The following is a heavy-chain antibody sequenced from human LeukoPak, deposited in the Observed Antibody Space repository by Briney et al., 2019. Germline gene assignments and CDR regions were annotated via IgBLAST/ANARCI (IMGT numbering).Heavy chain of an antibody. V-gene: IGHV1-18*01. J-gene: IGHJ5*02. CDR3: ARDRGNTLRFLEWLRGPQFDP. D-gene: IGHD3-3*01. CDR2: ISAYNGNT. CDR1: GYTFTSYG. Sequence: GASVKVSCKASGYTFTSYGISWVRRAPGQGLEWMGWISAYNGNTNYAQKFQGRVTMTRDTSISTAYMELSRLRSDDTAVYYCARDRGNTLRFLEWLRGPQFDPWGQGTLVTVSS.